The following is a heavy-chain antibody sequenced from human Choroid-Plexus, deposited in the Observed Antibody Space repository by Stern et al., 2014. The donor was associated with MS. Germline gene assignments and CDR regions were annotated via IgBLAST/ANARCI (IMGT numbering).Heavy chain of an antibody. J-gene: IGHJ5*02. CDR1: GFTFGSCA. CDR3: AKDRQYLTYFFDH. D-gene: IGHD2/OR15-2a*01. CDR2: VSYDGSNK. Sequence: VPLEESGGGVVQPGRPLRLSCVASGFTFGSCAMNWVRQAPGKGLAWVAGVSYDGSNKYYADSVKGRFTISRDNSQNTLYMQMSSLRPEDTAVYYCAKDRQYLTYFFDHWGQGSLVTVSS. V-gene: IGHV3-30*18.